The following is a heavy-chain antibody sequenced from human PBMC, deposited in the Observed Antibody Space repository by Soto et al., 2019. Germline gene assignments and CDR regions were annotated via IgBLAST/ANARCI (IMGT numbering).Heavy chain of an antibody. CDR3: VRYSSYDFCSALPAY. V-gene: IGHV5-51*01. Sequence: GESLKISCKGSGYSFTTCWIGWVRQMPGKGLEWMGIIYPADSDTKYSPSFQGQVTMSADKSINTAYLQWSSLKASDTAMYYCVRYSSYDFCSALPAYWGQGALVPVSS. J-gene: IGHJ1*01. CDR1: GYSFTTCW. CDR2: IYPADSDT. D-gene: IGHD3-3*01.